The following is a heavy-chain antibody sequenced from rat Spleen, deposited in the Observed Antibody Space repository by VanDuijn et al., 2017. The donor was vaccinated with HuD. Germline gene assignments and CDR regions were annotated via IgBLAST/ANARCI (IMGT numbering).Heavy chain of an antibody. J-gene: IGHJ2*01. D-gene: IGHD1-9*01. Sequence: EVQLVESGGGLVQPGRSLKLSCVASGFTFNNYWMTWIRQAPGKGLEWVSSINTDGGSTYYPDSVKGRFTISRDNAENTVYLQMNSLRSEDTATYDCAKYMGITTQGYFDYWGQGVMVTVSS. V-gene: IGHV5-58*01. CDR2: INTDGGST. CDR3: AKYMGITTQGYFDY. CDR1: GFTFNNYW.